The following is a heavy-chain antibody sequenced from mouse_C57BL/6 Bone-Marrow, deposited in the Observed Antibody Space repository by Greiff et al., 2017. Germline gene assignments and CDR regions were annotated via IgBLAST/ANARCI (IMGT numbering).Heavy chain of an antibody. V-gene: IGHV1-59*01. J-gene: IGHJ3*01. CDR3: LYYGWCAY. D-gene: IGHD2-1*01. CDR1: GYTFTSYW. Sequence: QVQLQQPGAELVRPGTSVKLSCKASGYTFTSYWMHWVKQRPGQGLEWIGVIDPSDSYTNYNQKFKGKATLTVDTSSSTAYMQLSSLTSEDSAVYYCLYYGWCAYWGQGTLVTVSA. CDR2: IDPSDSYT.